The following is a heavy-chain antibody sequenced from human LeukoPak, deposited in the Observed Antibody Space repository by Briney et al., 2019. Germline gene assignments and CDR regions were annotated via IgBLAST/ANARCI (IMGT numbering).Heavy chain of an antibody. V-gene: IGHV4-59*08. Sequence: PSETLCLTCTVSVGSISRYYWSWIRQPPGKGLEWIGYIYYSGSTNYNPSLKSRVTISVDTSKNQFSLKLSSVTAADTAVYYCARGSGWHYFDYWGQGTLVTVSS. CDR3: ARGSGWHYFDY. CDR2: IYYSGST. J-gene: IGHJ4*02. CDR1: VGSISRYY. D-gene: IGHD6-19*01.